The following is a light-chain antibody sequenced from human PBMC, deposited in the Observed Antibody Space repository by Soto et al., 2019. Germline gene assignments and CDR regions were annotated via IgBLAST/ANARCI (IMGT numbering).Light chain of an antibody. Sequence: QSVLTQPPSVSGAAGQRVTISCTGSSSNIGAGYDVHWYQQLPGTAPKLLIFGNNNRPSGVPDRFSGSKSGTSASLAITGLQAEDEADYYCQSYDSSLSARFVFGTGTKLTVL. CDR2: GNN. CDR3: QSYDSSLSARFV. CDR1: SSNIGAGYD. V-gene: IGLV1-40*01. J-gene: IGLJ1*01.